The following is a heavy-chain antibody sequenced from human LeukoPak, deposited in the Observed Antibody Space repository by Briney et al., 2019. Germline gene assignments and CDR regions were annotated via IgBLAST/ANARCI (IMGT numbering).Heavy chain of an antibody. CDR2: IGTAVDP. J-gene: IGHJ2*01. CDR1: GFTFSSYV. CDR3: ARGGEYYYGSGSYYHFNWYFDL. Sequence: GGSLRLSCAASGFTFSSYVMHWVRPATRQGLEWVSAIGTAVDPYYPSSVHGRVTISREYARPSLYLQMNSLRAGDTGVYYCARGGEYYYGSGSYYHFNWYFDLWGRGTLVTVSS. D-gene: IGHD3-10*01. V-gene: IGHV3-13*05.